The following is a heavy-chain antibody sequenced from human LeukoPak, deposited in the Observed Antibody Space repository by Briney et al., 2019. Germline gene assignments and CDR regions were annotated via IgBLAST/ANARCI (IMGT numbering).Heavy chain of an antibody. CDR2: ISGSGGST. Sequence: GGSLRLSCTASGFTFSNYWMSWVRQAPGKGLEWVSAISGSGGSTYYADSVKGRFAISRDNSKNTLYLQMNSLRAEDTAVYYCAKSTWTYYYDSSGYFLFDYWGQGTLVTVSS. J-gene: IGHJ4*02. CDR1: GFTFSNYW. D-gene: IGHD3-22*01. CDR3: AKSTWTYYYDSSGYFLFDY. V-gene: IGHV3-23*01.